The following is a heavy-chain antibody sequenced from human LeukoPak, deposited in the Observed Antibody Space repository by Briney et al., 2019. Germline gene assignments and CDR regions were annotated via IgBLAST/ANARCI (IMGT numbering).Heavy chain of an antibody. CDR3: ARDLAYSRLDY. Sequence: GGSLRLSCAASGFTFSDYYMSWIRQAPGKGLEWVSYISSSSSYTNYADSVKGRFTISRDNAENSLYLQMNSLRVEDTAFYYCARDLAYSRLDYWGQGMLVTVSS. J-gene: IGHJ4*02. CDR2: ISSSSSYT. V-gene: IGHV3-11*06. D-gene: IGHD5-18*01. CDR1: GFTFSDYY.